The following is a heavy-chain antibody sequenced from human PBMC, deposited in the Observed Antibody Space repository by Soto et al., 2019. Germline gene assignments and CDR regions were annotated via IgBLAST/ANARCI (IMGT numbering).Heavy chain of an antibody. J-gene: IGHJ5*01. V-gene: IGHV4-59*08. CDR2: IHYSGNT. D-gene: IGHD6-6*01. Sequence: SETLSLTCTVSGGSISNYYWSWIRQPPGKGLEWIGYIHYSGNTKYNPSLKSRVTISADTSKNQFSLKLTSVTAADTAVYYCVCHSIAARPDWFSSWGKGSLVTVSS. CDR3: VCHSIAARPDWFSS. CDR1: GGSISNYY.